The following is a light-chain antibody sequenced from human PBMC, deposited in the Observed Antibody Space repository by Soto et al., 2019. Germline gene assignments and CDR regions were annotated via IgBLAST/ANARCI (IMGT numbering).Light chain of an antibody. J-gene: IGKJ2*01. CDR3: KQGSHWPPRYT. Sequence: DVVMTQSPLSLSVTLGQPASISCRSSQSLVYSDGNTFFNWFHQRPGQSPRRLIYKVSNRDSGVPDKFSGSGSATDFTLRISRVEAEDVGVYYCKQGSHWPPRYTFGQGTKLESK. CDR1: QSLVYSDGNTF. V-gene: IGKV2-30*01. CDR2: KVS.